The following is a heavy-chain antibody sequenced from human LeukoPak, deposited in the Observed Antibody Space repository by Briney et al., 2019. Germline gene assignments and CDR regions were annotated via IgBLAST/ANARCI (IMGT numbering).Heavy chain of an antibody. J-gene: IGHJ6*03. D-gene: IGHD3-10*01. CDR1: GGSFSGYY. CDR3: ARLLPSMVRGHRYYYYYMDV. V-gene: IGHV4-34*01. Sequence: PSETLSLTCAVYGGSFSGYYWSWIRQPPGKGLEWIGEINHSGSTNYNPSLKSRVTISVDTSKNQFSLKLSSVTAADTAVYYCARLLPSMVRGHRYYYYYMDVWGKGTTVTISS. CDR2: INHSGST.